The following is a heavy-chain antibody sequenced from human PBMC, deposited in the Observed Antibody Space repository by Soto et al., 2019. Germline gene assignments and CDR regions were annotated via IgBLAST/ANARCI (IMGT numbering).Heavy chain of an antibody. CDR3: LRKYSSSWYYPRVDDAFDI. CDR1: GFTFSNAW. Sequence: GGSLRLSCAASGFTFSNAWMSWVRQAPGKGLEWVGRIKSKTDGGTTDYAAPVKGRFTISRDDSKNTLYLQMNSLKTEDTAVYYCLRKYSSSWYYPRVDDAFDIWGQGTMVTVSS. CDR2: IKSKTDGGTT. D-gene: IGHD6-13*01. V-gene: IGHV3-15*01. J-gene: IGHJ3*02.